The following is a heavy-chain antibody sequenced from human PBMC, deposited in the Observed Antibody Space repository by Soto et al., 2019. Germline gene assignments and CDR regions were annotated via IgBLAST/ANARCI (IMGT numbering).Heavy chain of an antibody. J-gene: IGHJ5*02. CDR1: GGSFSGYY. CDR2: INHSGST. D-gene: IGHD2-2*02. Sequence: SETLSLTCAVYGGSFSGYYWSWIRQPPGKGLEWIGEINHSGSTNYNPSLKSRVTISVDTSKNQFSLKLSSVTAADTAVYYCARADPDIVVVPAAIPGWFDPWGQGTLVTVPS. CDR3: ARADPDIVVVPAAIPGWFDP. V-gene: IGHV4-34*01.